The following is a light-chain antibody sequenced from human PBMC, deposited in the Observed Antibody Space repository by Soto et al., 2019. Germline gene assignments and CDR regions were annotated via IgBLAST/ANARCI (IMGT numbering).Light chain of an antibody. CDR2: EVR. J-gene: IGLJ1*01. V-gene: IGLV2-23*02. Sequence: LTQPASVSGSPGQSITISCTGTSSDIGSYDLVSWYQQHADKVPKLIIYEVRKRPSGVSNRFSGSKSGNTASLTISGLQAEDEADYYCCSGSTTFYVFGTGTKVTVL. CDR1: SSDIGSYDL. CDR3: CSGSTTFYV.